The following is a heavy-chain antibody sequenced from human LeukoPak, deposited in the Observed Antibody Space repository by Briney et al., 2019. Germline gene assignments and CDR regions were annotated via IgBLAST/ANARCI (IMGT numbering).Heavy chain of an antibody. CDR2: INHSGST. J-gene: IGHJ4*02. CDR1: GGSFSGYY. V-gene: IGHV4-34*01. CDR3: ARNQRAMVRGALDY. D-gene: IGHD3-10*01. Sequence: PSETLSLTCAVYGGSFSGYYWSWIRQPPGKGLEWIGEINHSGSTNYNPSLKSRVTISVDTSKNQFSLKLSSVTAADMAVYYCARNQRAMVRGALDYWGQGTLVTVSS.